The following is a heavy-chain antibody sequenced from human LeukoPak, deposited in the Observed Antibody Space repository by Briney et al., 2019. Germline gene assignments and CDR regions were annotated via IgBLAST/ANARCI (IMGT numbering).Heavy chain of an antibody. D-gene: IGHD3-3*01. J-gene: IGHJ5*02. V-gene: IGHV1-46*01. CDR2: INPSGGST. CDR3: ARDSIGAIFGVVNNWFDP. Sequence: ASVKVSCKASGYTFTSYYMHWVRQAPGQGLEWMGIINPSGGSTSYAQKFQGRVTMTRDTSTSTVYMELSSLRSEDTAVHYCARDSIGAIFGVVNNWFDPWGQGTLVTVSS. CDR1: GYTFTSYY.